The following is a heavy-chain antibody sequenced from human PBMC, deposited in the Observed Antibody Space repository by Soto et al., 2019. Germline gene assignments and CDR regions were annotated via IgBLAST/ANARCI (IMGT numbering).Heavy chain of an antibody. J-gene: IGHJ6*02. CDR1: GGSISSSSYY. Sequence: ETLSLTCTVSGGSISSSSYYWGWIRQPPGKGLEWIGSIYYSGSTYYNPSLKSRVTISVDTSKNQFSLKLSSVAAAETAVYKCARGVLWFGDKNHYGMDGWGQGTTVTVSS. CDR2: IYYSGST. D-gene: IGHD3-10*01. CDR3: ARGVLWFGDKNHYGMDG. V-gene: IGHV4-39*01.